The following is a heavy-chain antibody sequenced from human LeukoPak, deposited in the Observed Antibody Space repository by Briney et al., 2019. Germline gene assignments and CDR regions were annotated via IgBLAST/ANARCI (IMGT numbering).Heavy chain of an antibody. CDR2: IKQDGSDK. J-gene: IGHJ5*02. D-gene: IGHD4-23*01. Sequence: GGSLRLSCAGTGFTFSNFWMAWVRQAPGQGLEWVANIKQDGSDKYYVDSLKGRFTISRDNTKNSLYLQMSDLRAEDTAVYYCTRTPLSRLRGYHWFDPWGQGTLVTVSS. CDR3: TRTPLSRLRGYHWFDP. V-gene: IGHV3-7*01. CDR1: GFTFSNFW.